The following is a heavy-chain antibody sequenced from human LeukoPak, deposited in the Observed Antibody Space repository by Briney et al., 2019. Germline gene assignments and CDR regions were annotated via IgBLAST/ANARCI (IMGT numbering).Heavy chain of an antibody. Sequence: RSSETLSLTCTVSGYSISSGYYWSWIRQPPGKGLEWIGYIYHSGTTYYNSSLKSRVTISVDRSRNQLSLKLNSVTAADTAVYYCARDRKFGRFDYWGQGTLVTVSS. CDR2: IYHSGTT. CDR1: GYSISSGYY. J-gene: IGHJ4*02. V-gene: IGHV4-38-2*02. CDR3: ARDRKFGRFDY. D-gene: IGHD3-16*01.